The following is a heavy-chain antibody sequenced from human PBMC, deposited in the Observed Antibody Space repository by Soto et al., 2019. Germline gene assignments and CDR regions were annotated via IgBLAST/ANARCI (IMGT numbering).Heavy chain of an antibody. CDR3: ASDQLSSGLHVWFDP. CDR1: GGSISTYY. J-gene: IGHJ5*02. CDR2: IYYDGST. D-gene: IGHD6-25*01. V-gene: IGHV4-59*01. Sequence: PSETLSLTCTVSGGSISTYYWSWIRQPPGKGLEWIGYIYYDGSTSYNPSLRSRVTISVDTSKNQFSLILSSVTSADTAVYYCASDQLSSGLHVWFDPWGQGTLVTVSS.